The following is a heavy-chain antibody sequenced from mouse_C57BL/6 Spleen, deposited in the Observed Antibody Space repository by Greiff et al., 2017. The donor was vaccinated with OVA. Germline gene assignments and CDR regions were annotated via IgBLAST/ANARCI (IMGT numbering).Heavy chain of an antibody. V-gene: IGHV5-4*01. CDR1: GFTFSSYA. CDR3: ARDHGSS. J-gene: IGHJ2*01. Sequence: EVKLMESGGGLVKPGGSLKLSCAASGFTFSSYAMSWVRQTPEKRLEWVATISDGGNYTYYPDNVKGRFTISRDNAKNNLYLQMSHLKSEDTAMYYCARDHGSSWGQGTTLTVSS. D-gene: IGHD1-1*01. CDR2: ISDGGNYT.